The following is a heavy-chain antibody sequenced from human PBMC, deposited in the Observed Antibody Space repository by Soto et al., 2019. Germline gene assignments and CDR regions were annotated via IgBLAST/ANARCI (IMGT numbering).Heavy chain of an antibody. Sequence: GGSLRLSCAASGFTFSSYAMSWVRQAPGKGLEWVSAISGSGGSTYYADSVKGRFTISRDNSKNTLYLQMNSLRAEDTAVYYCAISPYDFWSGYRFGYWGQGTLVTVSS. CDR3: AISPYDFWSGYRFGY. V-gene: IGHV3-23*01. CDR1: GFTFSSYA. D-gene: IGHD3-3*01. J-gene: IGHJ4*02. CDR2: ISGSGGST.